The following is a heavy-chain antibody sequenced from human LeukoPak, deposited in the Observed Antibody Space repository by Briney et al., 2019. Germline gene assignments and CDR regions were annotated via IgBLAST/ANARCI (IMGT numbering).Heavy chain of an antibody. J-gene: IGHJ3*02. CDR1: GFTFSSYS. Sequence: GGSLRLSCAASGFTFSSYSMNWVRQAPGKGLEWVSYISSSSTIYYADSVKGRFTISRDNAKNSLYLQMNSLRAEDTAVYYCARLGGTGPLAAFDIWGQGTMVTVSS. V-gene: IGHV3-48*01. D-gene: IGHD2-8*02. CDR3: ARLGGTGPLAAFDI. CDR2: ISSSSTI.